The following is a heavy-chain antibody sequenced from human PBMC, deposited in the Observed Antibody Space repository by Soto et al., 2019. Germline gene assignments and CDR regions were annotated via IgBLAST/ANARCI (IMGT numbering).Heavy chain of an antibody. CDR1: GFTFSNAW. CDR3: TTDKN. J-gene: IGHJ4*02. Sequence: EVQLVESGGGLVKPGGSLRLSCAASGFTFSNAWMSWVRQAPGKGLEWVGRIKSETDGGTTEYAAPVKGRFIISRDDLKNTLYLQMNSLKTEDTALYYCTTDKNWGQGTLVTVSS. V-gene: IGHV3-15*01. CDR2: IKSETDGGTT.